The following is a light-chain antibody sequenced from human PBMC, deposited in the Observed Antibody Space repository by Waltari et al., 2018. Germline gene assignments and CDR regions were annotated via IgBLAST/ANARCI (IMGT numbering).Light chain of an antibody. V-gene: IGKV1-5*03. CDR2: KAS. CDR1: QDIGTW. J-gene: IGKJ1*01. CDR3: QQFDTYPWT. Sequence: DIQLTQSPSTLSASVGDRVTITCRASQDIGTWLAWYQQKPGKAPKLLVYKASRLQSGAPSRFSGSGSGTEFTLTISSLQPEDFATFYCQQFDTYPWTFGQGTKVDI.